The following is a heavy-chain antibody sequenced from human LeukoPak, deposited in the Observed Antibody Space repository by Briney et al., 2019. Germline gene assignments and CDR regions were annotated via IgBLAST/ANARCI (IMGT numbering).Heavy chain of an antibody. J-gene: IGHJ4*02. CDR2: IYYSGST. D-gene: IGHD3-10*01. CDR1: GGSISSYY. V-gene: IGHV4-59*01. CDR3: ARTYYYGSGSDY. Sequence: PSETLSLTCTVSGGSISSYYWSWIRQPPGKGLEWIGYIYYSGSTNYNPSLKSRVTISVDTSKNPFSLKLSSVTAADTAVYYCARTYYYGSGSDYWGQGTLVTVSS.